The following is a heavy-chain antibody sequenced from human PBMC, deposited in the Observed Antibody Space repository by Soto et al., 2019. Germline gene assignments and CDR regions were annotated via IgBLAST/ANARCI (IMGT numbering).Heavy chain of an antibody. V-gene: IGHV1-18*01. J-gene: IGHJ4*02. CDR1: GYTFTSYG. CDR3: ARDAPPADY. CDR2: IRAYNGNT. Sequence: QVQLVQSGAEVKKPGASVKISCKASGYTFTSYGISWVRQAPGQGLEWMGWIRAYNGNTNYAQKLQGRVTMTADTSPRTAYMELRSLSSDDTAVYYCARDAPPADYWGQGTLVTVSS.